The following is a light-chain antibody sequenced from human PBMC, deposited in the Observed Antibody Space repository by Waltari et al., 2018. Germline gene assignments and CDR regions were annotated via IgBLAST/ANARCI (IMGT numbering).Light chain of an antibody. CDR1: QSVADN. J-gene: IGKJ3*01. V-gene: IGKV3-15*01. CDR2: AAS. Sequence: EVVMTQSPASLSLSPGQRVTLSCRASQSVADNIAWYQHKPGQAPRLRIYAASTRAIGIPARFTGSGSGTEFSLTISSLQSEDFAVYFCQQYNRWPPITFGPGTKVEI. CDR3: QQYNRWPPIT.